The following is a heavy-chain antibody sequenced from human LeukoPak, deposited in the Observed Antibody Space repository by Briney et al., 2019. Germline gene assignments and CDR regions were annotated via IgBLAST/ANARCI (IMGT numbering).Heavy chain of an antibody. CDR2: INPNIATT. CDR1: YTFTSYD. D-gene: IGHD5-24*01. CDR3: ARGFGMATIDY. V-gene: IGHV1-8*01. J-gene: IGHJ4*02. Sequence: YTFTSYDXNWVGQAPGQGMVWIGCINPNIATTGYSQNFPGRVTMTSNPSISTAYMELSSLRSEDTAVYYCARGFGMATIDYWGQGTLVTVSS.